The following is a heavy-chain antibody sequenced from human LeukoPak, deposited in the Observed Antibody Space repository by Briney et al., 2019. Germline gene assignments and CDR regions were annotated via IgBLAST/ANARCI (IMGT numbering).Heavy chain of an antibody. D-gene: IGHD6-13*01. Sequence: GVSLRLSCAASGFTFSSYGMHWVRQAPGKGLEWVAVIANDGRDKKYADSVKGRFTISRDNAKDSLFLQMNSLRAEDTAVYYCAKDLARSAAAYYFDSWGQGTLVTVSS. V-gene: IGHV3-30*18. CDR2: IANDGRDK. CDR1: GFTFSSYG. CDR3: AKDLARSAAAYYFDS. J-gene: IGHJ4*02.